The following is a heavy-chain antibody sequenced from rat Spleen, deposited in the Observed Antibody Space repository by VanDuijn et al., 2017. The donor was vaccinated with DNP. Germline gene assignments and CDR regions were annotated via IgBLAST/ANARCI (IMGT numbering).Heavy chain of an antibody. D-gene: IGHD1-7*01. CDR2: IWNTGGT. Sequence: QVQLKESGPGLVQPSQTLSLTCTVAGFSLTRYNVNWVRQPPGKGLEWMGVIWNTGGTRYNPALKSRLSISRDTSKSQVFLKMNSLQTEDTAIYFCTRDMTYWGQGVMVTVSS. V-gene: IGHV2-41*01. CDR3: TRDMTY. CDR1: GFSLTRYN. J-gene: IGHJ2*01.